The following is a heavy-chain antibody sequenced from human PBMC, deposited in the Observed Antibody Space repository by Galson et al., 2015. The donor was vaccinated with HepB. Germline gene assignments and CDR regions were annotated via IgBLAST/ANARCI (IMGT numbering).Heavy chain of an antibody. CDR2: ISYDGSNK. CDR1: GFTFSSYG. Sequence: SLRLSCAASGFTFSSYGMHWVRQAPGKGLEWVAVISYDGSNKYYADSVKGRFTISRDNSKNTLYLQMNSLRAEDTAVYYCAKILRYFVQDYYYYGMDVWGQGTTVTVSS. D-gene: IGHD3-9*01. J-gene: IGHJ6*02. V-gene: IGHV3-30*18. CDR3: AKILRYFVQDYYYYGMDV.